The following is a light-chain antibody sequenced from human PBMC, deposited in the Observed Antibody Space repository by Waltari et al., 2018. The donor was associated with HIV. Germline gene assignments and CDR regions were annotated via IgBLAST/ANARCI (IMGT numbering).Light chain of an antibody. Sequence: SSELPQAPAVSVALGQTVRITCQGDSHTSYYVSWYHPKPGQAPVLVIYGKNSRPSGIPDRFSGSGSGDTYSLTITGAQSEDEGDYYCSSRDSNGDHLVVFGGGTKLTVL. CDR2: GKN. CDR1: SHTSYY. V-gene: IGLV3-19*01. J-gene: IGLJ2*01. CDR3: SSRDSNGDHLVV.